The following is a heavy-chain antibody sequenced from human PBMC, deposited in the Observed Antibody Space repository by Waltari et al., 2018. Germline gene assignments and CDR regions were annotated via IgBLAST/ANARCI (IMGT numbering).Heavy chain of an antibody. CDR1: GASMSSTDC. CDR3: ARDRGRGIYLDT. J-gene: IGHJ5*02. Sequence: QLQLQESGPGLVKPSGTLSLTCDVSGASMSSTDCWSWVRQSPEQGLEWLGQVHFSGRSNYSPSFASRVRISLDTSNYQFSLKVTSATAADTAMYYCARDRGRGIYLDTWGPGILVTVSP. CDR2: VHFSGRS. D-gene: IGHD2-15*01. V-gene: IGHV4-4*02.